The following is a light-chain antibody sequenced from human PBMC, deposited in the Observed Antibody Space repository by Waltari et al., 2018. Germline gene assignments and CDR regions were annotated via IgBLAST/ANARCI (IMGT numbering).Light chain of an antibody. CDR3: QSYDSSLSGSV. Sequence: QSVLTQPPSVSGAPGQRVTISCTGSSSTIGAGYDVHWYQQLHGTAPKALIYGNSTLPSGVPGRFSGSKSGTSASRAITGLQAEDEADDYSQSYDSSLSGSVFGGGTKVTVL. V-gene: IGLV1-40*01. J-gene: IGLJ3*02. CDR1: SSTIGAGYD. CDR2: GNS.